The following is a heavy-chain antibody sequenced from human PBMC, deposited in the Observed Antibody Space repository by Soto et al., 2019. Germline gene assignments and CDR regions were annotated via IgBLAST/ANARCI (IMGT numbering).Heavy chain of an antibody. CDR1: GGSISSYY. J-gene: IGHJ4*02. CDR2: IYYSGST. D-gene: IGHD5-18*01. Sequence: SETLSLTCTVSGGSISSYYWSWIRQPPGKGLEWIGYIYYSGSTNYNPSLKSRVTISVDTSKNQFSLKLSSVTAADTAVYYCASRGYSYGYFDYWGQGTLVTVS. CDR3: ASRGYSYGYFDY. V-gene: IGHV4-59*01.